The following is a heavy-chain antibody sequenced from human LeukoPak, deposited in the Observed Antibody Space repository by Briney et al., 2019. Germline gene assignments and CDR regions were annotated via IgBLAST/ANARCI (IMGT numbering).Heavy chain of an antibody. Sequence: SQTLSLTCTVSGGSISSGDYYWSWIRQPPGQGLEWIGYIYSSGSTYYNPSLKSRVTISVDTSNNQFSLKLSSVTAADTAVYYCARMQEDIVVVPAAIRGIDHSQVFSWFDPWGQGTLVTVSS. CDR2: IYSSGST. CDR3: ARMQEDIVVVPAAIRGIDHSQVFSWFDP. V-gene: IGHV4-30-4*01. J-gene: IGHJ5*02. CDR1: GGSISSGDYY. D-gene: IGHD2-2*01.